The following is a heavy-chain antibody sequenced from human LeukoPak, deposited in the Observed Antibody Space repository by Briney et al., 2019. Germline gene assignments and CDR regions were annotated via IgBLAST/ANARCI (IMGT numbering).Heavy chain of an antibody. CDR1: GGSISSGGYY. Sequence: SETLSLTCTVSGGSISSGGYYWSWIRQHPGKGLEWIGYIYYSGSTYYNPSLKSRVTISVDTSKNQFSLKLSSVTAADTAVYYCARYQDQLLHFDYWGQGTLVTVSS. J-gene: IGHJ4*02. CDR2: IYYSGST. D-gene: IGHD2-2*01. V-gene: IGHV4-31*03. CDR3: ARYQDQLLHFDY.